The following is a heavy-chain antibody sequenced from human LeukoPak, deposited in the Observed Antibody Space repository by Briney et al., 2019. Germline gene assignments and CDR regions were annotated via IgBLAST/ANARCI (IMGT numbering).Heavy chain of an antibody. J-gene: IGHJ4*02. CDR2: ISSSSSYI. D-gene: IGHD6-13*01. V-gene: IGHV3-21*01. CDR3: VTAAGLGVYYFDY. CDR1: GFTFSSYS. Sequence: GSLRLSCAASGFTFSSYSMNWVRPAPGKGLEWVSSISSSSSYIYCADSVKGRFTISRDNAKNSLYLQMNSLRAEDTAVYYCVTAAGLGVYYFDYWGQGTLVTVSS.